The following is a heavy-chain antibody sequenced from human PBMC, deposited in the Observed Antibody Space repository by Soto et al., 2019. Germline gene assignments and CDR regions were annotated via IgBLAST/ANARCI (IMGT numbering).Heavy chain of an antibody. CDR3: ASYGLGYYDSSGLDAFDI. V-gene: IGHV3-21*01. CDR2: ISSSSYI. CDR1: GFTFSSYS. Sequence: PGGSLRLSCAASGFTFSSYSMNWVRQAPGKGLEWVSSISSSSYIYYADSVKGRFTISRDNAKNSLYLQMNSLRAEDTAVYYCASYGLGYYDSSGLDAFDIWGQGTMVTVSS. D-gene: IGHD3-22*01. J-gene: IGHJ3*02.